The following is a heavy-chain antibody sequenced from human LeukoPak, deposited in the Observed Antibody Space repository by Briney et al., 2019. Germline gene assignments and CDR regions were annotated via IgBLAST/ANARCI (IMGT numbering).Heavy chain of an antibody. D-gene: IGHD6-13*01. Sequence: GGSLRLSCAASGFTFSTYWMSWVRQAPGKGLEWVANIKQDGSNKYYADSVKGRFTISRDNSKNTLYLQMSSLRPEDTAVYYCANGGYTSSWYVVDYWGQGTLVTVSS. CDR3: ANGGYTSSWYVVDY. CDR2: IKQDGSNK. J-gene: IGHJ4*02. V-gene: IGHV3-7*02. CDR1: GFTFSTYW.